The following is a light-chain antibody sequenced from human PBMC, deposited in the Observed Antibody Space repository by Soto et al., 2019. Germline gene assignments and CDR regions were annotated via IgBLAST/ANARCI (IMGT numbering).Light chain of an antibody. J-gene: IGLJ3*02. V-gene: IGLV2-14*01. Sequence: QSALTQPASVSGSPGQSITISCTGTSSDVGGYNYVSWYQHHPGKAPKLMIYEDSYRPSGVSNRFSGSKSGNTASLTISGLHADDAAYYYCSSYTSSTTWVFGGGTKLTVL. CDR3: SSYTSSTTWV. CDR1: SSDVGGYNY. CDR2: EDS.